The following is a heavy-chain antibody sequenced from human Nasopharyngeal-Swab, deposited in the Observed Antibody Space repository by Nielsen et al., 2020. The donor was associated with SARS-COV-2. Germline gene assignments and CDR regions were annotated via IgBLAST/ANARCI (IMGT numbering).Heavy chain of an antibody. V-gene: IGHV4-34*01. CDR3: AGHPADFDY. CDR1: GGSLSDYH. CDR2: MKPSGIT. J-gene: IGHJ4*02. Sequence: SETLSLTCAVYGGSLSDYHWSWIRQPPGKGLEWIGEMKPSGITNYNPSLKSRVAISIDTSKNQFFLNLRSVTAADTAVHYCAGHPADFDYWGQGTLVTVSS. D-gene: IGHD6-25*01.